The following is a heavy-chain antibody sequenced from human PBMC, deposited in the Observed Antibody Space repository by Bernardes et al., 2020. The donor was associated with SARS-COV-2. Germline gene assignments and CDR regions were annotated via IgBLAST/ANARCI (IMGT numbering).Heavy chain of an antibody. D-gene: IGHD2-15*01. J-gene: IGHJ6*02. V-gene: IGHV4-4*02. CDR3: ARLQTYCSTSLCSFYYYGLDL. CDR1: GGSISSENW. Sequence: SETLSLTCDVSGGSISSENWWSWVRQSPGKGLEWIGEIYHNGRTNYNPSLKSRVTILVDKSKNQFSLRLTSVTAADTAVYYCARLQTYCSTSLCSFYYYGLDLWGRGTTVTVSS. CDR2: IYHNGRT.